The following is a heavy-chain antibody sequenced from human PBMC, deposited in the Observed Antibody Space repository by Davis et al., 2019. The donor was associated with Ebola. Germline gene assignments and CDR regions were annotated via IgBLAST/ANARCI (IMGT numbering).Heavy chain of an antibody. CDR1: GFTFSDYY. D-gene: IGHD1-26*01. J-gene: IGHJ6*04. V-gene: IGHV3-11*03. Sequence: GGSLRLSCAASGFTFSDYYMSWIRQAPGKGLEWVSYTSSSSSYTNYANSVKGRFTISRDNSKNTLYLQMNRLRAEDTAVYYCACWESRYYYYGMDVWGKGTTVTVSS. CDR2: TSSSSSYT. CDR3: ACWESRYYYYGMDV.